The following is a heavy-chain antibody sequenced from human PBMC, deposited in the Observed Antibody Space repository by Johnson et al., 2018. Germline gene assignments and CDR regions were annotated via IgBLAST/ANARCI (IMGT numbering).Heavy chain of an antibody. CDR1: AFAFSSFW. D-gene: IGHD6-19*01. V-gene: IGHV3-7*03. CDR3: ARERHVPVAGAYNYPYMDV. Sequence: VQLVQSGGGLVQPGGSLRLSCEASAFAFSSFWMSWVRPAPGKGLDWVANINEDGSERDDVDSVEGRFTISRYNAKNSLYLQMNSLRAEDTAVYYCARERHVPVAGAYNYPYMDVWGKGTTVTVSS. CDR2: INEDGSER. J-gene: IGHJ6*03.